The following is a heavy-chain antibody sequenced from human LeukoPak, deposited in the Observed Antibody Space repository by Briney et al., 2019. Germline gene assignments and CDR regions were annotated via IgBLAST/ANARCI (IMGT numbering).Heavy chain of an antibody. Sequence: GGSLRLSCAASGFTFSSYAMSWVRQAPGKGLEWVSAISGSGGSTYYADSVKGRFTISRDNAKNSLYLQMNSLRAEDTAVYYCAELGITMSGGVWGKGTTVTISS. J-gene: IGHJ6*04. CDR1: GFTFSSYA. CDR2: ISGSGGST. CDR3: AELGITMSGGV. V-gene: IGHV3-23*01. D-gene: IGHD3-10*02.